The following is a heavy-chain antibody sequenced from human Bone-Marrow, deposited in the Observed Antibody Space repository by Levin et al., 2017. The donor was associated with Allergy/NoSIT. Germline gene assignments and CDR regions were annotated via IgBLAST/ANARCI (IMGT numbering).Heavy chain of an antibody. CDR2: VSAYNGNT. CDR3: ARESVLGSCLNDDSGGLCWFDP. V-gene: IGHV1-18*01. J-gene: IGHJ5*02. CDR1: GFTFTSYV. Sequence: GESLKISCKTSGFTFTSYVINWVRQAPGQGLQWLGWVSAYNGNTKYAQSVQGRISMTTDASTRTAYMELRSLRSDDTAVYYCARESVLGSCLNDDSGGLCWFDPWGQGTQVIVS. D-gene: IGHD3-10*02.